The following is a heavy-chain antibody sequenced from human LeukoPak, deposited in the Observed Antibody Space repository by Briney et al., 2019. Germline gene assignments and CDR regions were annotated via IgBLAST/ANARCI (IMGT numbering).Heavy chain of an antibody. V-gene: IGHV3-23*01. CDR1: GFTFTDYA. J-gene: IGHJ4*02. D-gene: IGHD4-17*01. CDR3: AKGRTTVISLDQ. Sequence: PGGSLRLSCAASGFTFTDYAITWVRQAPGKGLEWVSAVSTSGGSTYYADSVKGRFTISRDNSKNTLYLQMNSLRAEDTAVYYCAKGRTTVISLDQWGQGTLVTVSS. CDR2: VSTSGGST.